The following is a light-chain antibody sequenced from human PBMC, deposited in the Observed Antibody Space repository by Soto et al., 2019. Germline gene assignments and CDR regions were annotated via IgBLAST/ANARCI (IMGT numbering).Light chain of an antibody. J-gene: IGKJ1*01. V-gene: IGKV2-28*01. CDR3: MQALQSPRT. CDR1: QSLLHTNGYNY. CDR2: LGS. Sequence: EIVMTQSPLSLSVTPGEPASISCRSSQSLLHTNGYNYLDWYLQKPGQSPQLLIYLGSNRSSGVPDRFSGSGSGTDLTLRISRVEADDVGVYYCMQALQSPRTFGQGTKVEIK.